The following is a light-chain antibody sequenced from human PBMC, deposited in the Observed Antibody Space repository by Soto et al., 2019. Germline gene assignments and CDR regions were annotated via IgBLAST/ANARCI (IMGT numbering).Light chain of an antibody. CDR1: ISNIGNNL. Sequence: QSVLTQPPSLSAAPGQRVTISCSGSISNIGNNLVSWYQQLPGTAPKLLIYDSDQRPSGIPDRFSGSKSGTSATLAITGLQTGDAADYYCGTWDASLSAVVFGGGTKRPS. CDR2: DSD. J-gene: IGLJ2*01. CDR3: GTWDASLSAVV. V-gene: IGLV1-51*01.